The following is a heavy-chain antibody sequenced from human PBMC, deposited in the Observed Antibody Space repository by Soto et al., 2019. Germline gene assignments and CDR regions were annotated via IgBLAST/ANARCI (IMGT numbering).Heavy chain of an antibody. CDR1: GGSISSYY. CDR2: IYYSGST. CDR3: ARVKGDYVGVGWFDP. D-gene: IGHD4-17*01. J-gene: IGHJ5*02. V-gene: IGHV4-59*01. Sequence: QVQPQESGPGLVKPSETLSLTCTVSGGSISSYYWSWIRQPPGKGLEWIGYIYYSGSTNYNPSLKSRVTISVDTSKNQFSLKLSSVTAADTAVYYCARVKGDYVGVGWFDPWGQGTLVTVSS.